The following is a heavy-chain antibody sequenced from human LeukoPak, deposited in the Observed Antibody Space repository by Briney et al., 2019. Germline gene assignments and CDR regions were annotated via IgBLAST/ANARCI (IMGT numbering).Heavy chain of an antibody. D-gene: IGHD6-19*01. Sequence: SVKVSCKASGGTFSSYAISWVRQAPGQGLEWMGGIIPIFGTAKYAQKFQGRVTITADKSTSTAYMELSSLRSEDTAVYYCARVHRSLAGRLARYYFDYWGQGTLVTVSS. V-gene: IGHV1-69*06. CDR1: GGTFSSYA. CDR3: ARVHRSLAGRLARYYFDY. CDR2: IIPIFGTA. J-gene: IGHJ4*02.